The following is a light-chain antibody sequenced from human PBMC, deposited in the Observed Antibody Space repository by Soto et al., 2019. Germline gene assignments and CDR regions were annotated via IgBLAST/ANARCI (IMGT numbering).Light chain of an antibody. V-gene: IGKV1-9*01. CDR1: QGISSY. J-gene: IGKJ4*02. CDR3: QQLNSYPLT. Sequence: IRLTQSPSSLSASVGDRVTITCRATQGISSYLAWYQPKPGKAPKLLIYAASTLQSGVPSWCSGSGSATDFTLTIVSLQPKDLATYYWQQLNSYPLTFGGGTKVEIK. CDR2: AAS.